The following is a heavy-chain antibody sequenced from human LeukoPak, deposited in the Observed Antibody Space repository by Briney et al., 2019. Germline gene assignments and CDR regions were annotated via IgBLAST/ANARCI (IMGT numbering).Heavy chain of an antibody. CDR2: IYSGGST. D-gene: IGHD3-3*01. J-gene: IGHJ6*03. CDR3: ARHDTIFGVPSRYYYYYMDV. V-gene: IGHV3-66*04. Sequence: GGSLRLSCAASGFTVSSNYMSWVRQAPGKGLEWVSVIYSGGSTYYADSVKGRFTTSRDNSKNTLYLQMNSLRAEDTAVYYCARHDTIFGVPSRYYYYYMDVWGKGTTVTVSS. CDR1: GFTVSSNY.